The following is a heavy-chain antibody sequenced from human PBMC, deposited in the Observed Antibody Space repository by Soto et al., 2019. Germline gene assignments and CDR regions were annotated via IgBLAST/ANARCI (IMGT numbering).Heavy chain of an antibody. Sequence: ASVKVSCKASGYTFTIYGISWVRQAPGQGLEWMGWISAYNGNTNYAQKLQGRVTMTTDTSTSTAYMELRSLRSDDPAVYYCARSKRGYSGNDPFDPGGRGPLVTVS. V-gene: IGHV1-18*01. J-gene: IGHJ5*02. CDR3: ARSKRGYSGNDPFDP. CDR1: GYTFTIYG. D-gene: IGHD5-12*01. CDR2: ISAYNGNT.